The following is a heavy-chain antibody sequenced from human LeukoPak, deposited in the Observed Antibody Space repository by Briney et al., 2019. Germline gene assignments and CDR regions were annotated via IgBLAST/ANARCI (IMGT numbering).Heavy chain of an antibody. V-gene: IGHV4-34*01. CDR2: SNHCGYT. D-gene: IGHD4-17*01. CDR3: TRMTTGHDY. J-gene: IGHJ4*02. Sequence: SETLSLTCAVSGVSFDDYYWAWVRQTPGKGLELIGESNHCGYTNDSPSLKSRVALSINTSRKQFSLNLRAVTVADAGTYYCTRMTTGHDYWGQGTLVTVSS. CDR1: GVSFDDYY.